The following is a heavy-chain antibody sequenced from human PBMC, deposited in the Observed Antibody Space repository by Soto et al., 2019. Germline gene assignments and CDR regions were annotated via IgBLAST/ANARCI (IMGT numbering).Heavy chain of an antibody. CDR2: ISGSGGST. CDR1: GFTFSSYA. CDR3: AKEGDSSGYYYGPNGY. J-gene: IGHJ4*02. Sequence: GGSLRLSCAASGFTFSSYAMSWVRQAPGKGLEWVSAISGSGGSTYYADSVKGRFTISRDNSKNTLYLQMNSLRAEDTAVYYCAKEGDSSGYYYGPNGYWGQGTLVTVSS. D-gene: IGHD3-22*01. V-gene: IGHV3-23*01.